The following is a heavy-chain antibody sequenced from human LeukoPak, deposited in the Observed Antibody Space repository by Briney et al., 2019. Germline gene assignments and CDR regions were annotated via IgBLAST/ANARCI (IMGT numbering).Heavy chain of an antibody. D-gene: IGHD6-13*01. Sequence: SETLSLTSAVSGYSISSGYYWGWIRSPPGKGLEWIGSIYHSGSTYYNPSLKSRVTTSVDTSTNKFSLNMCSVTAADPPFLSSASSSSWSLAYYYRDVWGKGTTVTVSS. CDR1: GYSISSGYY. CDR3: ASSSSWSLAYYYRDV. V-gene: IGHV4-38-2*01. CDR2: IYHSGST. J-gene: IGHJ6*03.